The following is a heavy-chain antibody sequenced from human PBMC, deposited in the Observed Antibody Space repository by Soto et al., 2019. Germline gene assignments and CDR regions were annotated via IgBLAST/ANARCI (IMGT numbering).Heavy chain of an antibody. V-gene: IGHV3-30*18. CDR3: AKDIVRYTYGACDY. J-gene: IGHJ4*02. Sequence: QVQLVESGGAVVQPGKSLRLSCAASGFTFNTYGMYWVRQAPGKGLEWVAAISYDGSNKYHADSVKGRFTISRDNSKNTTYLQMNSLRVVDTAVYYCAKDIVRYTYGACDYWGQGALVTVSS. D-gene: IGHD5-18*01. CDR1: GFTFNTYG. CDR2: ISYDGSNK.